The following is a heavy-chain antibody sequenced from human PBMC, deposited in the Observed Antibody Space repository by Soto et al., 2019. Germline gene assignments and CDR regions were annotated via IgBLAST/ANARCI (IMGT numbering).Heavy chain of an antibody. V-gene: IGHV4-34*01. Sequence: SEMLSLTCAVYGGSFSGYYWSWIRQPPGKGLEWIGEINHSGSTNYNPSLKSRLTISVDTSMNHFSLRLTSVTAADTAVYYCARDHGDYVRAFYLWGQGTMVTVSS. J-gene: IGHJ3*01. D-gene: IGHD4-17*01. CDR1: GGSFSGYY. CDR3: ARDHGDYVRAFYL. CDR2: INHSGST.